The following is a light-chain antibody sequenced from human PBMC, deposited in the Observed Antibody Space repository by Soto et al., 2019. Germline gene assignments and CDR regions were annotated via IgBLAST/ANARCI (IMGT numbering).Light chain of an antibody. CDR1: RSIDSIY. J-gene: IGKJ1*01. CDR3: QQYGSSGT. CDR2: GTS. Sequence: EIVLTQSPGTLSLSPGERVTLSCKASRSIDSIYLAWYQQKPGQAPRLLIYGTSTRASGIPDRFSGGGSGTDLTLTISRLEPEDFAVYYCQQYGSSGTFGQGTKV. V-gene: IGKV3-20*01.